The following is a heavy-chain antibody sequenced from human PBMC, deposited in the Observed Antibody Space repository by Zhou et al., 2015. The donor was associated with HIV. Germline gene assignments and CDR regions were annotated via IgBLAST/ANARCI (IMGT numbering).Heavy chain of an antibody. CDR3: ARGCKFTFGGVIPNYYFDY. CDR1: GGTFSSYA. D-gene: IGHD3-16*02. J-gene: IGHJ4*02. V-gene: IGHV1-69*01. CDR2: IIPIFGTA. Sequence: QVQLVQSGAEVKKPGSSVKVSCKASGGTFSSYAISWVRQAPGQGLEWMGGIIPIFGTANYAQKFQGRVTITADESTSTAYMELSSLRSEDTAVYYCARGCKFTFGGVIPNYYFDYWGQGTLVTVSS.